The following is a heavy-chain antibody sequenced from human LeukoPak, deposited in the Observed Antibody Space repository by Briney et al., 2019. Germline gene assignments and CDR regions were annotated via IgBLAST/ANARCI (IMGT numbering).Heavy chain of an antibody. J-gene: IGHJ5*02. CDR2: INPGGRST. D-gene: IGHD6-19*01. CDR1: GYTFTSYY. V-gene: IGHV1-46*01. Sequence: ASVKVSCKASGYTFTSYYMHWVRQAPGQGLEWMGIINPGGRSTTYAQKFQGRVTLTRDTSTSTVYMELSSLRSEDTAVYYCAREVGGWYSNWFDPWGQGTLVTVSS. CDR3: AREVGGWYSNWFDP.